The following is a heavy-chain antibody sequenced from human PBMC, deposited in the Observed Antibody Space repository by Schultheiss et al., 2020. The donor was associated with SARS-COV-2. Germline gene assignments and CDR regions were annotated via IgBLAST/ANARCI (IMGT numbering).Heavy chain of an antibody. CDR1: GYTFTSYG. CDR3: ARESTYYDFWSGYYTLYYFDY. Sequence: ASVKVSCKASGYTFTSYGISWVRQAPGQGLEWMGWISAYNGNTNYAQKLQGRVTMTTDTSTSTAYMELRSLRSDDTAVYYCARESTYYDFWSGYYTLYYFDYWGQGTLVTVSS. V-gene: IGHV1-18*01. D-gene: IGHD3-3*01. J-gene: IGHJ4*02. CDR2: ISAYNGNT.